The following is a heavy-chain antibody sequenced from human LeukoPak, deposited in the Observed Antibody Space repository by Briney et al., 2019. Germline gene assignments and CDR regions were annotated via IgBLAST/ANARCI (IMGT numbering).Heavy chain of an antibody. CDR3: ARDGAAPGSHNWFDP. CDR2: IIPDSGAT. V-gene: IGHV1-2*02. Sequence: ASVKVYCKSSRYTFTDYYMHWVRQAPGQGLEWMGWIIPDSGATNYAQKFQGRVTMTRDTSISTAYLELSSLTSDDTAVYFCARDGAAPGSHNWFDPWGQGTLVTVSS. D-gene: IGHD6-13*01. J-gene: IGHJ5*02. CDR1: RYTFTDYY.